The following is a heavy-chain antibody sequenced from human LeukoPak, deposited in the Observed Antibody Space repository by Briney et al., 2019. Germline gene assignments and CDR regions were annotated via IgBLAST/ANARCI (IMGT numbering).Heavy chain of an antibody. J-gene: IGHJ6*02. V-gene: IGHV3-74*01. D-gene: IGHD3-3*01. CDR1: GFTFSSYW. CDR3: AKVAGRITMYGGYYYYGMDV. Sequence: GGSLRLSCAASGFTFSSYWMHWVRHGPGKGLVWVSRIDSDGTSTRYADSVQGRFTISRDNAKNTLDLQMNSLRAEDTAVYYCAKVAGRITMYGGYYYYGMDVWGQGTTVTVSS. CDR2: IDSDGTST.